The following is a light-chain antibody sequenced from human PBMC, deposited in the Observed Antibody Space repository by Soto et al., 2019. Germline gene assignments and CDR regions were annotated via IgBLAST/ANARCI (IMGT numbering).Light chain of an antibody. V-gene: IGKV1-39*01. Sequence: DIQMTQSPSSLSAAIGDRVTITCRASQSVKNYLNWYQHKPGAAPKLLIFGASNLESGVPSRFSGSGSGTEFTLSISSLQPEDFATYYCQQGYCTPPITFGQGTRVEIK. CDR1: QSVKNY. CDR2: GAS. CDR3: QQGYCTPPIT. J-gene: IGKJ5*01.